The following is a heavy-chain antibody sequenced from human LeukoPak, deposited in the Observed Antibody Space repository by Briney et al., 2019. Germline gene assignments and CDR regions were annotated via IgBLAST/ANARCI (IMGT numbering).Heavy chain of an antibody. V-gene: IGHV3-7*03. Sequence: QPGGSLRLSCAASGFTFSSYAMSWVRQAPGKGLEWVANIKQDGSEKHYVDSVKGRFTISRDNAKNSLYLQMSSLRADDTAVYYCARRYFDLWGRGTLVTVSS. CDR2: IKQDGSEK. CDR3: ARRYFDL. J-gene: IGHJ2*01. CDR1: GFTFSSYA.